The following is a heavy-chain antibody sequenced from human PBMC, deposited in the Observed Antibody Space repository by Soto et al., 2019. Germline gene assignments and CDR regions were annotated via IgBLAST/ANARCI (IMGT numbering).Heavy chain of an antibody. Sequence: SVKVSCKASGFTFSSSAVQWVRQARGQRLEWIGWIVVGSGNTNYAQKFQERVTITRDMSPSTAYMELSSLRSEDTAVYYCAAGDGGCWSGYYPHQFDYWGLG. CDR2: IVVGSGNT. D-gene: IGHD3-3*01. V-gene: IGHV1-58*01. CDR1: GFTFSSSA. J-gene: IGHJ4*01. CDR3: AAGDGGCWSGYYPHQFDY.